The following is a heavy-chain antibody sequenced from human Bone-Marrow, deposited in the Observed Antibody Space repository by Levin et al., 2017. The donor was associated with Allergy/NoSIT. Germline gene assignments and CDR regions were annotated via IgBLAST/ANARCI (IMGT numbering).Heavy chain of an antibody. V-gene: IGHV1-8*02. CDR1: GYSFTTHD. D-gene: IGHD5-12*01. CDR2: MNPKSGNT. Sequence: ASVKVSCRTSGYSFTTHDFNWVRQGPGQGLEWMGWMNPKSGNTGYARKFQGRVAMTRNTSLSTAYMELSSLRSDDTAVYYCTRGQGWLTPFDYWGQGTLVTVSS. J-gene: IGHJ4*02. CDR3: TRGQGWLTPFDY.